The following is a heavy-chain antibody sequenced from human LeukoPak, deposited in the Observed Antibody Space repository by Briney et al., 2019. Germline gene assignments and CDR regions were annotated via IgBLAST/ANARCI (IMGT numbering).Heavy chain of an antibody. CDR2: ISWNSGSI. V-gene: IGHV3-9*01. CDR3: AKDSGIEAAGIDY. CDR1: RFTFDDYA. Sequence: GGSLRLSCAASRFTFDDYAMHWVRQAPGKGLEWVSGISWNSGSIGYADSVKGRFTISRDNDKNSLYLQMNSLRAEDTALYYCAKDSGIEAAGIDYWGQGTLVTVSS. D-gene: IGHD6-13*01. J-gene: IGHJ4*02.